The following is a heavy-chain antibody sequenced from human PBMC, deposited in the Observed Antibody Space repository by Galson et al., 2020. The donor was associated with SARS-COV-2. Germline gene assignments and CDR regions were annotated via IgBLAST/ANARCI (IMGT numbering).Heavy chain of an antibody. J-gene: IGHJ4*02. Sequence: ASETLSLTCVVSGGSISSSNWWSWVRQPPGKGLEWIGEIFHSGSTTYNPSLKSRVTISVDKSNNHFSLRVNSVTAADTAVYYCAATTVITPGAFDYWGQGALVTVSS. CDR1: GGSISSSNW. CDR2: IFHSGST. CDR3: AATTVITPGAFDY. V-gene: IGHV4-4*02. D-gene: IGHD4-17*01.